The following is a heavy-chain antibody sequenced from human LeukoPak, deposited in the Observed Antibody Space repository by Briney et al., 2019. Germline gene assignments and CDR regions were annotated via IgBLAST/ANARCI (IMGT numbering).Heavy chain of an antibody. CDR2: INPNSGGT. CDR3: ARAFGYELYYYYMDV. V-gene: IGHV1-2*02. CDR1: GYTFTGYY. J-gene: IGHJ6*03. D-gene: IGHD5-12*01. Sequence: GASVKVSCKASGYTFTGYYMHWVRQAPGQGLEWMGWINPNSGGTNYAQKFQGRVTVTRDTSISTAYMELSRLRSDDTAVYYCARAFGYELYYYYMDVWGKGTTVTVSS.